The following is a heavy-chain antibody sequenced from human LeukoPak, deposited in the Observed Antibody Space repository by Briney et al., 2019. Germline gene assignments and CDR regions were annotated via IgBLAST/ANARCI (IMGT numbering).Heavy chain of an antibody. Sequence: PSETLSLTCPVSGGSISSYYWSWIRQPPGKGLEWIGYFYYTGSTNYNPSLKSRVTMSVDTSNNQFSLKLSSVTAADTAVYYCARVSSSWLLPKYWGQGTLVTVSS. D-gene: IGHD6-13*01. CDR1: GGSISSYY. J-gene: IGHJ4*02. CDR2: FYYTGST. CDR3: ARVSSSWLLPKY. V-gene: IGHV4-59*01.